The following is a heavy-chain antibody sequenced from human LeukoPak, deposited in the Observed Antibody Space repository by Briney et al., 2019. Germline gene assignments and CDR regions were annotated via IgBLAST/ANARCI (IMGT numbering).Heavy chain of an antibody. Sequence: GASVKVSCKASGYTFTGYYMHRVRQAPGQGLEWMGWINPNSGGTNYAQKFQGRVTMTRDTSISTAYMELSRLRSDDTAVYYCARDGVGSAVPFDYWGQGTLVTVSS. CDR2: INPNSGGT. CDR1: GYTFTGYY. D-gene: IGHD2-2*01. V-gene: IGHV1-2*02. J-gene: IGHJ4*02. CDR3: ARDGVGSAVPFDY.